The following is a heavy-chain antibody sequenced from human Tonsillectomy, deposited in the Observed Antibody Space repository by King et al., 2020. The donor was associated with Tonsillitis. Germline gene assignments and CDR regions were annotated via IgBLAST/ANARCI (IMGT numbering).Heavy chain of an antibody. V-gene: IGHV4-59*08. Sequence: VQLQESGPGLVKPSETLSLTSTVSGGSISSYYWSWIRQPPGKGLEWIGYIYYSGSTNYNPSLKSRVTISVDTSKNQFYLKLSSVTAADTAVYYCARLMVYYGMDVWGQGTTVTVSS. CDR1: GGSISSYY. CDR2: IYYSGST. CDR3: ARLMVYYGMDV. J-gene: IGHJ6*02. D-gene: IGHD2-8*01.